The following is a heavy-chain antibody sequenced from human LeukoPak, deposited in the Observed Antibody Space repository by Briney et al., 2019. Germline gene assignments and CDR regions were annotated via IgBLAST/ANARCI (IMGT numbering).Heavy chain of an antibody. CDR3: ARSWYGDYLVDY. J-gene: IGHJ4*02. V-gene: IGHV4-39*01. CDR1: GGSISSSSYY. D-gene: IGHD4-17*01. Sequence: SEALSLTCTVSGGSISSSSYYWGWIRQPPGKGLEWIGSIYYSGSTYYNPSLKSRVTISVDTSKNQFSLKLSSVTAADTAVYYCARSWYGDYLVDYWGQGTLVTVSS. CDR2: IYYSGST.